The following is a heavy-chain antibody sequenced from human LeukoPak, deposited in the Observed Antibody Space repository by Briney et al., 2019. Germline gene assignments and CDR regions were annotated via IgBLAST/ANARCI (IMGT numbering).Heavy chain of an antibody. V-gene: IGHV4-4*07. D-gene: IGHD5-18*01. CDR3: ARSEYSYGADAFDI. CDR1: GGSISGYY. J-gene: IGHJ3*02. CDR2: IYTSGST. Sequence: SETLSLTCTVSGGSISGYYWSWIRQPAGKGLEWIGRIYTSGSTNYNPSLKSRVTMSVDTSKNQFSLKLRSVTAADTAVYYCARSEYSYGADAFDIWGQGTMVTVSS.